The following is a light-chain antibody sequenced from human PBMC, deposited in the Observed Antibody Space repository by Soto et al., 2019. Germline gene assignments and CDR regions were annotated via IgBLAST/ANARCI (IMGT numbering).Light chain of an antibody. CDR2: DVY. V-gene: IGLV2-11*01. CDR3: CSYAGSYTML. Sequence: QSALTQPRSVSGSPGQSVTISCTGTSSDVGGYNYVSWYQLLPGKAPKPMIYDVYKRPSGVPDRFSGSKSGNTASLTISGLQAEDEADYYCCSYAGSYTMLFGGGTKVTVL. J-gene: IGLJ2*01. CDR1: SSDVGGYNY.